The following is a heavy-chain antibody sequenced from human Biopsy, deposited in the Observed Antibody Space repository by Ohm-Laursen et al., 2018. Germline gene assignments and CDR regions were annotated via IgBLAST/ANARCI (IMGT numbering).Heavy chain of an antibody. Sequence: SLRLSCAASGFTFSRSVMHWVCQAPGKGLMWVSRIHGDERSATYAEPVKGRFTISRDSSKNTLYLQMNSLRVEDTAVYYCARRPSGVATIGRGQGTVVTVSS. D-gene: IGHD5-24*01. CDR3: ARRPSGVATIG. V-gene: IGHV3-74*03. CDR1: GFTFSRSV. J-gene: IGHJ4*02. CDR2: IHGDERSA.